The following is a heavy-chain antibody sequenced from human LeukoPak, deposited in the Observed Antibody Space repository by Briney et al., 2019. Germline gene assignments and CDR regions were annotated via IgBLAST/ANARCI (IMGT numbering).Heavy chain of an antibody. CDR2: VYSRGST. Sequence: SQTLSLTCTVSGGSISTTNYYWAWLRQSPGKGLERFGCVYSRGSTSYNPSLSPRVTISVDTSQNQFSLQLTSVTAADTAVDYCARGDYGSGTYLWGSWGQGILVTVSP. CDR1: GGSISTTNYY. D-gene: IGHD3-10*01. J-gene: IGHJ5*02. CDR3: ARGDYGSGTYLWGS. V-gene: IGHV4-39*07.